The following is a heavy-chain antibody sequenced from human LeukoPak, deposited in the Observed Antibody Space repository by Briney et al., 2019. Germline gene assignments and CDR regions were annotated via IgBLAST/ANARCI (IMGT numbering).Heavy chain of an antibody. D-gene: IGHD2-2*01. CDR1: GGSISTSRFY. J-gene: IGHJ4*02. CDR2: VFYNGSP. V-gene: IGHV4-39*07. Sequence: SETLSLTCTVSGGSISTSRFYWGWIRQPPGKGLEWIGSVFYNGSPYYNPSLKSRVTMSVDTSKSQFSLNLRSVTAADTAVYYCARGGGCDSASCQLGGLDSLGQGTLVIVSS. CDR3: ARGGGCDSASCQLGGLDS.